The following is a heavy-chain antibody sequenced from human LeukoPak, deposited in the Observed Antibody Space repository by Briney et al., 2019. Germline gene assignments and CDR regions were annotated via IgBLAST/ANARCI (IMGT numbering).Heavy chain of an antibody. CDR1: GGSIGSYY. CDR2: IYYSGST. Sequence: SETLSLTCTVSGGSIGSYYWSWIRQPPGKGLEWIGYIYYSGSTSYNPSLKSRVTVSVDTSKNQFSLKLSSVTAADTAVYYCARLKSIAAHNWFDPWGQGTLVTVSS. CDR3: ARLKSIAAHNWFDP. D-gene: IGHD6-6*01. V-gene: IGHV4-59*08. J-gene: IGHJ5*02.